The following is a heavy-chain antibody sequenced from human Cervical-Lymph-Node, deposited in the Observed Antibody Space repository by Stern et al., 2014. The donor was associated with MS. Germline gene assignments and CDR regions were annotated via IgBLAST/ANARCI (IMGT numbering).Heavy chain of an antibody. CDR2: INPSGGST. V-gene: IGHV1-46*01. CDR1: GYTFTSYY. CDR3: AREHTAMGFGY. Sequence: VQLVQSGAEVKKPGASVKVYCKASGYTFTSYYMHWVRQAPGQGLEWMGIINPSGGSTSYAQKCQGRVTMTRDTSTSTVHMELSSLRSEDTAVYFCAREHTAMGFGYWGQGTLVTVSS. D-gene: IGHD5-18*01. J-gene: IGHJ4*02.